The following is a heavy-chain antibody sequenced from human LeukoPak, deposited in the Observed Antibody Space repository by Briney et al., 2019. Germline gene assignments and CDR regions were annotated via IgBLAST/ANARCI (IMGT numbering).Heavy chain of an antibody. D-gene: IGHD7-27*01. J-gene: IGHJ4*02. CDR1: TVSGSSGNW. CDR3: ARELLGAPTPGAY. Sequence: KPSETLSLTCALSTVSGSSGNWWSWVRPPPGKGLEWIGEVHKTGKTNYNPSLKTRVTISIDASKNQLSLELTSVTAADAAVYYCARELLGAPTPGAYWGRGTRVTVSS. V-gene: IGHV4-4*02. CDR2: VHKTGKT.